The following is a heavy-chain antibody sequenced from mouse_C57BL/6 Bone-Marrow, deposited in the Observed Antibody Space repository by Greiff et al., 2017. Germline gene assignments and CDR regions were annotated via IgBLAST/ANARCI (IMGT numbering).Heavy chain of an antibody. CDR3: ARNGDTTVVVDWYFDV. CDR2: IWSGGNT. Sequence: VQLQQSGPGLVQPSQSLSITCTVSGFSLTSYGVHWVRQSPGKGLEWLGVIWSGGNTDYTAAFISRLSISKDNSTSHVFFKMNSQQADDTAIYYCARNGDTTVVVDWYFDVWGTGTTVTVSS. CDR1: GFSLTSYG. J-gene: IGHJ1*03. D-gene: IGHD1-1*01. V-gene: IGHV2-2*01.